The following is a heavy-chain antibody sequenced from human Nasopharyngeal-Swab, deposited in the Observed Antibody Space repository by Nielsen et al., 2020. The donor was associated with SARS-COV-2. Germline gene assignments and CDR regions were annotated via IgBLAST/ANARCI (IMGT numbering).Heavy chain of an antibody. CDR3: ARDSDMVRGVIMYLDP. J-gene: IGHJ5*02. CDR2: IKSKTDGGTT. V-gene: IGHV3-15*01. D-gene: IGHD3-10*01. CDR1: GFTFSNAW. Sequence: GESLKISCAASGFTFSNAWMSWVRQAPGKGLEWVGRIKSKTDGGTTDYAAPVKGRFTISRDDSKNTLYLQMNSLRAEDTAVYYCARDSDMVRGVIMYLDPWGQGTLVTVSS.